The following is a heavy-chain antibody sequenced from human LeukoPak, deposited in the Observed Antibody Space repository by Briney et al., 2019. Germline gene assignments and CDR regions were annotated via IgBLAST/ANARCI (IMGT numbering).Heavy chain of an antibody. Sequence: GGSLRLSCAASGFTFSSYSMNWVRQAPGKGLEWVSSISSSSSCIYYADSVKGRFTISRDNAKNPLYLQMNSLRAEDTAVYYCARDPGYCSSTSCLPNWFDPWGQGTLVTVSS. CDR1: GFTFSSYS. CDR3: ARDPGYCSSTSCLPNWFDP. CDR2: ISSSSSCI. V-gene: IGHV3-21*01. J-gene: IGHJ5*02. D-gene: IGHD2-2*01.